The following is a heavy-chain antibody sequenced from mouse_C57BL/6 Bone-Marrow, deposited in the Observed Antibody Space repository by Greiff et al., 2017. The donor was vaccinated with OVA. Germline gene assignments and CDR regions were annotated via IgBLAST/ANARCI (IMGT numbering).Heavy chain of an antibody. CDR3: ARHGYCHYYAMDY. J-gene: IGHJ4*01. CDR2: IYPRSGNT. Sequence: QVQLQQSGAELARPGASVKLSCKASGYTFTSYGISWVKQRTGQGLEWIGEIYPRSGNTYYNEKFKGKATLTADKSSSTAYMELRSLTSEDFAVYFCARHGYCHYYAMDYWGQGTSVTVSS. D-gene: IGHD2-3*01. V-gene: IGHV1-81*01. CDR1: GYTFTSYG.